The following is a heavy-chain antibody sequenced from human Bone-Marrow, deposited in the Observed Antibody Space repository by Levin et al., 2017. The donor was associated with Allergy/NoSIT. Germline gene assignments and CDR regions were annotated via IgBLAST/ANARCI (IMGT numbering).Heavy chain of an antibody. CDR1: GYTFSSHF. V-gene: IGHV1-46*01. D-gene: IGHD6-25*01. J-gene: IGHJ4*02. CDR2: INPSRGST. CDR3: ARGQSGNPDFDY. Sequence: ASVKVSCKASGYTFSSHFIHWVRQAPGQGLEWMGMINPSRGSTTNAQKFQGRVTMTRETSTSTVHTELSSLRAEDTAVYYCARGQSGNPDFDYWGQGTLVTVSS.